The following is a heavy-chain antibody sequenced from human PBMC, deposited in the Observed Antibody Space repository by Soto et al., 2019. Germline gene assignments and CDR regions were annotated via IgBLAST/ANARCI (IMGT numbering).Heavy chain of an antibody. CDR1: GFSLTTSGVG. Sequence: QITLNESGPPVVNPAETLTLTCTFSGFSLTTSGVGVGWIRQSPGKAPEWLALIYWDDDKRYSASLKSRLTITKDTSKNQVVLTMASVDPADTATYYRAHRILRTVFGLVTTTAIYFDFWGQGTPVVVSS. D-gene: IGHD3-3*01. CDR3: AHRILRTVFGLVTTTAIYFDF. J-gene: IGHJ4*02. V-gene: IGHV2-5*02. CDR2: IYWDDDK.